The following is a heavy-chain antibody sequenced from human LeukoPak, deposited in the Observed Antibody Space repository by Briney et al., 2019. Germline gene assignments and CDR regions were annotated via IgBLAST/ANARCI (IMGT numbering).Heavy chain of an antibody. D-gene: IGHD2-2*01. Sequence: SETLSLTCAVYGGSFSGYYWSWIRQPPGKGLEWIGEINHSGSTNYNPSLKSRVTISVDTSKNQFSLKLSSVTAADTAVYYCARGPVGCSSTSCHYYYGMDVWGQGTTVTVSS. CDR3: ARGPVGCSSTSCHYYYGMDV. V-gene: IGHV4-34*01. CDR1: GGSFSGYY. CDR2: INHSGST. J-gene: IGHJ6*02.